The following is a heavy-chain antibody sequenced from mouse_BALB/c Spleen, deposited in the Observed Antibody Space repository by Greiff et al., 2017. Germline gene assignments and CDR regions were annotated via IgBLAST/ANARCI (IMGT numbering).Heavy chain of an antibody. CDR3: ARDDYGSSPLYYYAMDY. J-gene: IGHJ4*01. Sequence: VQLKQSGGGLVKPGGSLKLSCAASGFTFSSYAMSWVRQSPEKRLEWVAEISSGGSYTYYPDTVTGRFTISRDNAKNTLYLEMSSLRSEDTAMYYCARDDYGSSPLYYYAMDYWGQGTSVTVSS. D-gene: IGHD1-1*01. V-gene: IGHV5-9-4*01. CDR2: ISSGGSYT. CDR1: GFTFSSYA.